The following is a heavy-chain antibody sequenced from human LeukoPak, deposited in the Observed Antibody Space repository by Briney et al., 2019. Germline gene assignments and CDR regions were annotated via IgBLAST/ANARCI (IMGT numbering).Heavy chain of an antibody. CDR2: ISGSGSTT. V-gene: IGHV3-23*01. Sequence: GGSLTLSCAASGFTFSSYAMSWVRQAPGKGLEWVGAISGSGSTTYYAYLVKGRITIAGANSKNTLYLQMISLIAEDTAVYYCAKGSSTSCYYGHFDYWGQGTLVTVSS. CDR3: AKGSSTSCYYGHFDY. J-gene: IGHJ4*02. CDR1: GFTFSSYA. D-gene: IGHD2-2*01.